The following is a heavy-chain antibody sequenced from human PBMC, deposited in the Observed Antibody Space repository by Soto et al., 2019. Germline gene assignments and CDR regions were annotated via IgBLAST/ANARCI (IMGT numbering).Heavy chain of an antibody. CDR3: ARDKYYYETSGYRIFDH. J-gene: IGHJ4*01. CDR1: ASSITSVPL. CDR2: IYHTGNP. V-gene: IGHV4-38-2*02. D-gene: IGHD3-22*01. Sequence: SWTLALTGSVSASSITSVPLCGWTRLSPGKGLECIVSIYHTGNPFYSPSLQSRVSIALDTSKNQFSLTLTPVTAADTAVYYCARDKYYYETSGYRIFDHWGQGSMVTVSS.